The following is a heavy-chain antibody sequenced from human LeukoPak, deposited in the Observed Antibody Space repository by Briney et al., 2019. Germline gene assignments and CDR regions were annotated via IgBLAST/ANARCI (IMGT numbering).Heavy chain of an antibody. CDR1: GASMNNYY. J-gene: IGHJ4*02. V-gene: IGHV4-59*08. D-gene: IGHD1-26*01. CDR2: VFSRGTT. Sequence: SETLSLTCTASGASMNNYYWSWIRQSPEKGLEWLGFVFSRGTTNLNPSFKSRLIMSIDTSKNQFSLRLSSVTAADTAVYFCARSWAAKWELPGQFDSWGQGRLVTVSS. CDR3: ARSWAAKWELPGQFDS.